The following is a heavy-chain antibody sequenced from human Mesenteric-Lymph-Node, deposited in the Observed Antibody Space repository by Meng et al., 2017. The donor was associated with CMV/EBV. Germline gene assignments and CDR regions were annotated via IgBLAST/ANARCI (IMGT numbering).Heavy chain of an antibody. CDR2: INPGGGST. J-gene: IGHJ4*02. Sequence: KASGYTFTSYYIHWIRQAPGQGLEWMGVINPGGGSTDYGQMFQGRVTITADRSMTTAYMELNNLTSEDTAVYYCARLWFGEEGADVKWGQGTLVTVSS. D-gene: IGHD3-10*01. V-gene: IGHV1-46*01. CDR3: ARLWFGEEGADVK. CDR1: GYTFTSYY.